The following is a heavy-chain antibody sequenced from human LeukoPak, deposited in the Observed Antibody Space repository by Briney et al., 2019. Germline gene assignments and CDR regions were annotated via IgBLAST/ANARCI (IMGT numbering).Heavy chain of an antibody. J-gene: IGHJ3*02. Sequence: SVKVSCKASGGTFSSYAISWVRQAPGQGLEWMGGIIPIFGTANYAKKFQGRVTITTDESTSTAYMELRSLRSEDTAAYYCASGGGVVIPAAIRHDSFDIWGQGRMVTVSS. CDR2: IIPIFGTA. CDR1: GGTFSSYA. D-gene: IGHD2-2*02. V-gene: IGHV1-69*05. CDR3: ASGGGVVIPAAIRHDSFDI.